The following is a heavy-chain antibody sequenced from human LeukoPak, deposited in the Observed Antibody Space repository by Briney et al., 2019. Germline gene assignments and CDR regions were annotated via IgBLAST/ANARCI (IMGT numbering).Heavy chain of an antibody. J-gene: IGHJ5*02. CDR3: ARAAAAGYNWFDP. D-gene: IGHD6-13*01. CDR2: IYYSGST. Sequence: SETLSLTCTVSGGSISSYYWSWIRQPPGKGLEWIGYIYYSGSTNYNPSLKSRVTISVDTSKNQFSLKLSSVTAADTAVYYCARAAAAGYNWFDPWGQGTPVTVSS. CDR1: GGSISSYY. V-gene: IGHV4-59*01.